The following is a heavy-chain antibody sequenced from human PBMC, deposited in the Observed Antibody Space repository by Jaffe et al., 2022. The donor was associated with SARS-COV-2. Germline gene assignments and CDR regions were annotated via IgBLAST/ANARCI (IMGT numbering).Heavy chain of an antibody. CDR3: ARGLYSTLTGTAFDS. CDR2: ISVGGDTT. CDR1: GSTFSTSA. V-gene: IGHV3-23*01. D-gene: IGHD1-20*01. J-gene: IGHJ4*02. Sequence: EVQLLESGGGLVQPGGSLRLSCAASGSTFSTSAMGWVRQAPGKGLDWVSAISVGGDTTYYADSVKGRYTISRDNAKNTLYLQMNSLRAEDTAIYYCARGLYSTLTGTAFDSWGQGTLVTVSS.